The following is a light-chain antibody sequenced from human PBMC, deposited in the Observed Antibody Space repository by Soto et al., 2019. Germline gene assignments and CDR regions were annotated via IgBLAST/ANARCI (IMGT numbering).Light chain of an antibody. Sequence: QSALTQPPSASGSPGQSVTISCTGTSSDVGDYKYVSWYQQHPGKAPKLMIYEVDKRPSGVPDRFSGSKSGNTASLAVSGLQAEDEADYYCQSFDSGLSGRVFGGGTKLTVL. CDR3: QSFDSGLSGRV. CDR2: EVD. V-gene: IGLV2-8*01. J-gene: IGLJ3*02. CDR1: SSDVGDYKY.